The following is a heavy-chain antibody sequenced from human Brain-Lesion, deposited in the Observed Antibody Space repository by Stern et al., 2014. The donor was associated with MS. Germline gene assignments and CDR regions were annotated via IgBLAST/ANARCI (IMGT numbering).Heavy chain of an antibody. CDR3: ARERFSSSSRLFDY. CDR2: ISYDGDNK. Sequence: VQLVESGGGVVQPGRSLRLSCAASGFTFDSYAMHWVRQTPGKGLEWVAVISYDGDNKYYADSVKGRFTISGDNSKNTLYLLMNSLRPEDTAVYYCARERFSSSSRLFDYWGQGALVTVTS. CDR1: GFTFDSYA. D-gene: IGHD6-6*01. V-gene: IGHV3-30-3*01. J-gene: IGHJ4*02.